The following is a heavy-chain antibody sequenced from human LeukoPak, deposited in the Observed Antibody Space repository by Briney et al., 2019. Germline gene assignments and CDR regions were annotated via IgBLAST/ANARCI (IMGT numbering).Heavy chain of an antibody. CDR2: INSDGSST. J-gene: IGHJ2*01. CDR1: GFTFSSYW. V-gene: IGHV3-74*01. D-gene: IGHD6-19*01. CDR3: ARGGRGVADNWYFDL. Sequence: GGSLRLSCAASGFTFSSYWMHWVRQAPGKGLVWVSRINSDGSSTSYADSVKGRFTISRDNAKNTLYLQMNSLRAEDTAVYYCARGGRGVADNWYFDLWARGTLVTVSS.